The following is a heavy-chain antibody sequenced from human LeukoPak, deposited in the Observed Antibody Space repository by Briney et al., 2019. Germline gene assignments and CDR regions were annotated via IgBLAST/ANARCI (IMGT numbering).Heavy chain of an antibody. J-gene: IGHJ4*02. Sequence: PGGSLRLSCAASGFTLTTYAMSWVRQAPGKGLAWVSDIGPSGSTFYADSVKGRFTISRDNSKYTLYLQMNSLRVDDTAVYYCAKRGGSYRGFDYWGQGTLVTVSS. V-gene: IGHV3-23*01. CDR1: GFTLTTYA. CDR2: IGPSGST. D-gene: IGHD1-26*01. CDR3: AKRGGSYRGFDY.